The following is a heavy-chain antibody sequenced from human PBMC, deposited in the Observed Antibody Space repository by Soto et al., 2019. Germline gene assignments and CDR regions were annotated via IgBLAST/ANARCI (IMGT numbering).Heavy chain of an antibody. CDR1: GYSISSGYY. Sequence: SETLSLTCAVSGYSISSGYYWGWIRQPPGKGLEWIGSIYHSGSTYYNPSLKSRVTISVDTSKNQFSLKLSSVTAADTAVYYCARVRYDGYFDYWGQGTLGTV. V-gene: IGHV4-38-2*01. CDR3: ARVRYDGYFDY. J-gene: IGHJ4*02. D-gene: IGHD3-16*02. CDR2: IYHSGST.